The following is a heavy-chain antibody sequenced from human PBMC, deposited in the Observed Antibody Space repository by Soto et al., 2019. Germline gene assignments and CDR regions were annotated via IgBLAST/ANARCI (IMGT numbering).Heavy chain of an antibody. CDR3: ARGEYPSVEVPTAFDF. CDR2: INNDGNNI. Sequence: EVQLVESGGGLVQPGGSLRLSCAASGFTFSSYWMHWVRQVPGNRLAWVSRINNDGNNIGYADPVKGRFTISRNNAKNTLYPQMNRLKAEDTAVYYCARGEYPSVEVPTAFDFWGQGTLVTVSS. D-gene: IGHD2-2*01. CDR1: GFTFSSYW. V-gene: IGHV3-74*01. J-gene: IGHJ4*02.